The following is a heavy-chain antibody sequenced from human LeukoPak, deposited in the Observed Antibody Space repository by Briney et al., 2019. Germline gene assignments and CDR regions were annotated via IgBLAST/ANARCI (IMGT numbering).Heavy chain of an antibody. J-gene: IGHJ4*02. Sequence: GGSLRLSCAASGFSFGIFSMSWVRQTPGKGLEWVATASYDESKTYYADSVKGRHTISRDNSKNTLFLQMNSLRTDDTAIYFCARAAATADYDVWSGYATKYFDLWGQGTLVTVSS. CDR1: GFSFGIFS. CDR3: ARAAATADYDVWSGYATKYFDL. CDR2: ASYDESKT. D-gene: IGHD3-3*01. V-gene: IGHV3-30*04.